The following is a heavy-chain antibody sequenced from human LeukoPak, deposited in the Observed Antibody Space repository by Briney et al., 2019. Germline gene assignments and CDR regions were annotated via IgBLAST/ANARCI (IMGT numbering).Heavy chain of an antibody. CDR3: ARDRTRALYYYDSSGGGDY. D-gene: IGHD3-22*01. V-gene: IGHV3-30-3*01. J-gene: IGHJ4*02. Sequence: GGSPRLSCVASGFTFSSYAMHWVRQAPGKGLEWVAVISYDGSNKYYADSVKGRFTISRDNSKNTLYLQMNSLRAEDTAVYYCARDRTRALYYYDSSGGGDYWGQRTLVTVSS. CDR2: ISYDGSNK. CDR1: GFTFSSYA.